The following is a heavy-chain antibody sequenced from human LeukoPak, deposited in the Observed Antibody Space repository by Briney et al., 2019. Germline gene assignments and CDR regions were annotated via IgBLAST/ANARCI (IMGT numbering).Heavy chain of an antibody. V-gene: IGHV4-59*08. Sequence: PSETLSLTCTVSGGSISSNCWGWVRQRPGRGREGGGYIYYSGSPTYNPPLKSRVTISVDTSKNQFSLKLSSVTAADTAVYYCARMIDYWGQGTLVTVSS. CDR1: GGSISSNC. CDR3: ARMIDY. J-gene: IGHJ4*02. CDR2: IYYSGSP.